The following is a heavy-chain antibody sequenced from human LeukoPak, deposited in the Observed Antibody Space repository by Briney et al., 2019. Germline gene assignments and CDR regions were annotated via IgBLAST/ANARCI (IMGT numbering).Heavy chain of an antibody. D-gene: IGHD3-9*01. V-gene: IGHV1-2*02. J-gene: IGHJ4*02. CDR3: ARDRDILTGYAYRFDN. CDR1: GYTFTGYY. Sequence: ASVKVSCKASGYTFTGYYMHWVRQAPGQGLEWMGWINPNSGGTNYAQKFQGRVTMTRDTSISTAYMELSRLRSDDTAVYYCARDRDILTGYAYRFDNWGQGTLVTVSS. CDR2: INPNSGGT.